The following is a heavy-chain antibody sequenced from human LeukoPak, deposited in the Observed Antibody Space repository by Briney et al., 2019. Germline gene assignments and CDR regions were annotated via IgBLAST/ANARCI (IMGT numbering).Heavy chain of an antibody. CDR2: IYPGDSDT. Sequence: ETLSLTCTVSGGSISSYYWSWIRQPPGKGLEWMGIIYPGDSDTRYSPSFQGQVTISADKSISTAYLQWSSLKASDTAMYYCARISATVVTPFDYWGQGTLVTVSS. CDR1: GGSISSYY. J-gene: IGHJ4*02. D-gene: IGHD4-23*01. CDR3: ARISATVVTPFDY. V-gene: IGHV5-51*01.